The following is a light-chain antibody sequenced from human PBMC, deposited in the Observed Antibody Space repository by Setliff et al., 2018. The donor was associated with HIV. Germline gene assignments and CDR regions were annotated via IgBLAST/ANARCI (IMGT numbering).Light chain of an antibody. CDR2: WAS. CDR3: QQFYSSPYT. J-gene: IGKJ5*01. CDR1: QNLLYKSNNKDY. V-gene: IGKV4-1*01. Sequence: DIVMTQSPDSLAVSLGERSTLRCKSSQNLLYKSNNKDYLAWYQQRPGQSPKLLIYWASFRESGVPDRFTGGGSGTHFTLTINNLQAEDVAVYYCQQFYSSPYTFGQGTRLESK.